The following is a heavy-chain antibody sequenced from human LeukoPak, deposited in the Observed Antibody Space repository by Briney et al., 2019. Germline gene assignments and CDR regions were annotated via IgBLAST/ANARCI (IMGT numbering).Heavy chain of an antibody. CDR2: IYHSGST. Sequence: NPSETLSLTCAVSGGSISSGGYSWSWVRQPPGKGLEWLGYIYHSGSTYYNPSLKSRVTISVDRSKNQFSLKLSSVTAADTAVYYCARMCYDILTGYLIFDYWGQGTLVTVSS. CDR3: ARMCYDILTGYLIFDY. CDR1: GGSISSGGYS. J-gene: IGHJ4*02. V-gene: IGHV4-30-2*01. D-gene: IGHD3-9*01.